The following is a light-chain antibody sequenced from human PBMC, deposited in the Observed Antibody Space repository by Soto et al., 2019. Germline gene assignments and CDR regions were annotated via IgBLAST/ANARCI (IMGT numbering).Light chain of an antibody. CDR3: QSYDNSLNTWV. Sequence: QSVLTQPPSVSGAPGQRVTISCTGSSSNIGAGYDVHWYQQLPGTAPKVLIYGNNHRPSGVPDRFSGSKSGTSASLGITGLQTEDEADYFCQSYDNSLNTWVFGVGTKVTVL. J-gene: IGLJ3*02. CDR2: GNN. CDR1: SSNIGAGYD. V-gene: IGLV1-40*01.